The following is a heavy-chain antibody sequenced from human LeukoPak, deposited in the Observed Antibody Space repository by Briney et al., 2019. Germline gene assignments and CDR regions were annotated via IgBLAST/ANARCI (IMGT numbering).Heavy chain of an antibody. CDR3: ARDQVPGYYYMDV. Sequence: ASVKVSCKASGYTFTGYYLHWVRQAPGQGLEWMGWINPNSGGTNYAQKFQGRVTLTRDTSISTAYMEPSRLRSDDTAVYYCARDQVPGYYYMDVWGKGTTVTVSS. V-gene: IGHV1-2*02. CDR1: GYTFTGYY. J-gene: IGHJ6*03. CDR2: INPNSGGT. D-gene: IGHD2-2*01.